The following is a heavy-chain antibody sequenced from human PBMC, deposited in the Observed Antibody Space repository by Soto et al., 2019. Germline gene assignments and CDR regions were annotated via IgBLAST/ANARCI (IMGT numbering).Heavy chain of an antibody. CDR3: PHAKLYCIDTYCSPWFDS. Sequence: QITLKESGPTLVKPTQTLTLTCTFSGFSLSTTGVGVGWIRQPAGKALEWLALIYWDDDKRYSPSLKSRLTIAQATSKNHVVLTMTDMDPAATASYYCPHAKLYCIDTYCSPWFDSWGQGTLVTVSS. D-gene: IGHD2-15*01. V-gene: IGHV2-5*02. CDR2: IYWDDDK. CDR1: GFSLSTTGVG. J-gene: IGHJ5*01.